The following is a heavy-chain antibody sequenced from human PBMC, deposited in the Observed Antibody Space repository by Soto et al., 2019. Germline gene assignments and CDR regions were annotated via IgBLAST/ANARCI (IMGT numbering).Heavy chain of an antibody. J-gene: IGHJ4*02. CDR3: ATYDSSGYYYDGKATFDH. CDR2: IYYSGST. CDR1: GGSISSGGYY. V-gene: IGHV4-31*03. D-gene: IGHD3-22*01. Sequence: CTFSGGSISSGGYYWSWIRQHPGKGLEWIGYIYYSGSTYYNPSLKSRVTISVDTSKNQFSLKLSSVTAADTAVYYCATYDSSGYYYDGKATFDHWGQGTLVTVSS.